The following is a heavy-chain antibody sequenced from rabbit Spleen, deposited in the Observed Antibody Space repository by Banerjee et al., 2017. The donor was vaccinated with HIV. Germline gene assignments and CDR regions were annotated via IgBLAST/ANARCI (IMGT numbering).Heavy chain of an antibody. CDR1: GFSFNSGYD. CDR3: ARDTGSSFSTYGMDL. D-gene: IGHD8-1*01. J-gene: IGHJ6*01. Sequence: QSLEESGGGLVKPGASLTLTCKASGFSFNSGYDMCWVRQAPGKGLEWVACAYAGSSGSTYSATWAKGRFTCSKTSSTTVTLQMTSLTAADTATYFCARDTGSSFSTYGMDLWGPGTLVTVS. V-gene: IGHV1S40*01. CDR2: AYAGSSGST.